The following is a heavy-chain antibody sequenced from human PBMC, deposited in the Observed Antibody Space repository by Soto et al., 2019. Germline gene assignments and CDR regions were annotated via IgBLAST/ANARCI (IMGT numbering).Heavy chain of an antibody. Sequence: SETLSLTCTVSGGSISSYYWSWIRQPPGKGLEWIGYIYYSGSTNYNPSLKSRVTISVDTSKNQFSLKLSSVTAAGTAVYYCARFPEDYYDSSGSSFDYWGQGTLVTVSS. CDR3: ARFPEDYYDSSGSSFDY. CDR2: IYYSGST. V-gene: IGHV4-59*01. CDR1: GGSISSYY. D-gene: IGHD3-22*01. J-gene: IGHJ4*02.